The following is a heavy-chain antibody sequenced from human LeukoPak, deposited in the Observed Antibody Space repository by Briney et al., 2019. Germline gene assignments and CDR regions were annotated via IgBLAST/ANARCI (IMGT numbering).Heavy chain of an antibody. CDR2: ISGSGGST. Sequence: GGSLRLSCAASGFTFSGYAMSWVRQAPGKGLEWVSAISGSGGSTYYADSVKGRFTISRDNSKNTLYLQMNSLRAENTAVYYCAKGSRVDTAMVSWGQGTLVTVSS. CDR1: GFTFSGYA. D-gene: IGHD5-18*01. J-gene: IGHJ5*02. V-gene: IGHV3-23*01. CDR3: AKGSRVDTAMVS.